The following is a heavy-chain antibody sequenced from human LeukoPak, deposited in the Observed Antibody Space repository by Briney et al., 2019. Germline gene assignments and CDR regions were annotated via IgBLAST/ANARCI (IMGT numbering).Heavy chain of an antibody. CDR1: GYSISSGYY. D-gene: IGHD1-26*01. CDR2: IYYTGST. Sequence: SETLSLTCTVSGYSISSGYYLGWIRQPPGKGLEWIGNIYYTGSTYYNASPQSRVTISIDTSKNQFSLRLNSVTAADTAMYYCVKSGGYGLIDYWGQGTLVTVSS. V-gene: IGHV4-38-2*02. CDR3: VKSGGYGLIDY. J-gene: IGHJ4*02.